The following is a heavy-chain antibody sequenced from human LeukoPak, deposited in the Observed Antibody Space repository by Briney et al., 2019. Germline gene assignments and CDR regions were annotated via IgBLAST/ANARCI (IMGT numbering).Heavy chain of an antibody. CDR3: ARTPSTTVHYFDY. V-gene: IGHV4-31*03. CDR2: IYYSGTT. D-gene: IGHD4-17*01. Sequence: SETLSLTCTVSGGSISSGGYYWNWIRQHPGKGLEWIGYIYYSGTTYHNPSLKSRVTISVDTSENQFSLKLSSVSAADTAVYYCARTPSTTVHYFDYWGQGTLVTVSS. CDR1: GGSISSGGYY. J-gene: IGHJ4*02.